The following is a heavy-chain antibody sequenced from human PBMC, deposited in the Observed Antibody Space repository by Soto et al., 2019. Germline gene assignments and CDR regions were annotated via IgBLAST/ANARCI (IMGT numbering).Heavy chain of an antibody. CDR3: ARPIQYYFDTSAQSAWFDP. CDR1: GGTFGSYA. J-gene: IGHJ5*02. CDR2: IIPIFSTP. D-gene: IGHD3-22*01. Sequence: VKVSCKTSGGTFGSYAISWVRQAPGQGLEWMGGIIPIFSTPNYAQKFQGRVTITADESTSTAYMELSSLRSEDTAVYYCARPIQYYFDTSAQSAWFDPWGQGTLVTVSS. V-gene: IGHV1-69*13.